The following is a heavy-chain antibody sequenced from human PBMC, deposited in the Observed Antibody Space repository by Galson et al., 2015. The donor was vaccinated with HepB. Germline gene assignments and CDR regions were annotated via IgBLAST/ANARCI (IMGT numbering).Heavy chain of an antibody. J-gene: IGHJ4*02. CDR1: GFTFSSYA. Sequence: SLRLSCAASGFTFSSYAMSWVRQAPGKGLEWVSAISGSGGSTYYADSVKGRFTISRDNSKNTLYLQMNSLRAEDTAVYYCAKVGYSSGWSGIDYWGQGTLVTVSS. CDR3: AKVGYSSGWSGIDY. D-gene: IGHD6-19*01. CDR2: ISGSGGST. V-gene: IGHV3-23*01.